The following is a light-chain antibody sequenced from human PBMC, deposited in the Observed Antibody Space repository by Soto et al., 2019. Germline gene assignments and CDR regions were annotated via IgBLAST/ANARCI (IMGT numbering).Light chain of an antibody. V-gene: IGKV3-20*01. CDR2: GAS. CDR3: QQYGISPRT. J-gene: IGKJ5*01. CDR1: QSVSSSY. Sequence: EIVLTQSPGTLSLSPGERATLSCRASQSVSSSYLAWYQQKPGQAPRLLIYGASSRATGIPDRFSGSGSGTDFTLTIRRQEPEDFAVYYCQQYGISPRTFGQGTRMEIK.